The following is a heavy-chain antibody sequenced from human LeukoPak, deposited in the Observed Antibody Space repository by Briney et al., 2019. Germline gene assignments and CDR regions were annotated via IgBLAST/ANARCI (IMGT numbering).Heavy chain of an antibody. CDR3: ARVNGTWTPFDH. Sequence: GGSPRLSCAASGLTFSTYWMHWVRQAPGKGLVWVSRINSDGSSTSYADSVKGRFTISRDNAKNTLYLQMNSLRAEDTAVYYCARVNGTWTPFDHWGQGTLVTVSS. CDR2: INSDGSST. J-gene: IGHJ4*02. V-gene: IGHV3-74*01. CDR1: GLTFSTYW. D-gene: IGHD3/OR15-3a*01.